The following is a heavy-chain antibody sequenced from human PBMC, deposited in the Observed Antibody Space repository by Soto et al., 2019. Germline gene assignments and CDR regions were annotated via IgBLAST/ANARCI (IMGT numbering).Heavy chain of an antibody. CDR2: MNPNSGNT. CDR1: GYTFTSYD. J-gene: IGHJ6*02. CDR3: ARAGTYYYYYGMDV. V-gene: IGHV1-8*01. Sequence: GASVKVSCKASGYTFTSYDINWVRQATGQGLEWMGWMNPNSGNTGYAQKFQGRVNMTRNTSISTAYMELSSLRSEDTAVYYCARAGTYYYYYGMDVWGQGTTATVSS.